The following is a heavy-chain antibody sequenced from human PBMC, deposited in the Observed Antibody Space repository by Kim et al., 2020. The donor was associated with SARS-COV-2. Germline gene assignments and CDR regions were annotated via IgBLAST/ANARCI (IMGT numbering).Heavy chain of an antibody. CDR3: ARAYGSGTSDALDI. CDR1: GFAFDDHG. CDR2: LNWNGGST. J-gene: IGHJ3*02. Sequence: GGSLRLSCAASGFAFDDHGMTWVRRAPGKGLEWDASLNWNGGSTGHAYSVKGRFTISRDNAKNSLYLQMNSLRADDTALYHCARAYGSGTSDALDIWGQG. D-gene: IGHD3-10*01. V-gene: IGHV3-20*01.